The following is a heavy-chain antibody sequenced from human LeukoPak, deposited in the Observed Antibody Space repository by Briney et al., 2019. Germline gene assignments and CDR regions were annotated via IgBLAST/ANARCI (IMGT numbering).Heavy chain of an antibody. V-gene: IGHV7-4-1*02. D-gene: IGHD6-6*01. CDR3: ARRAGIAARSPLHRFDP. CDR2: INTNTGNP. CDR1: GYTFTDHA. J-gene: IGHJ5*02. Sequence: GASVKVSCKASGYTFTDHAINWVRQAPGQGLEYMGWINTNTGNPTYAQAFTGRIVFSLDTSVSTAYLQISSLKAEDTAVYYCARRAGIAARSPLHRFDPWGQGTLVTVSS.